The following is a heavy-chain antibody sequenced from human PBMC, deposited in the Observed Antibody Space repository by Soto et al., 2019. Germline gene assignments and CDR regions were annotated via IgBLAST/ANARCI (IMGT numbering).Heavy chain of an antibody. J-gene: IGHJ4*02. CDR2: ISNVGVIT. CDR3: AKDWMGLGYFFEY. D-gene: IGHD6-19*01. CDR1: GFIFGNYA. Sequence: PXVSLRLSCAASGFIFGNYAMNWVRQHPLKGLEWVASISNVGVITYYADSVKGRFTVSRDNSNNTLYLQMSSLRVEDTAIYYCAKDWMGLGYFFEYWGQGAPVTVSS. V-gene: IGHV3-23*01.